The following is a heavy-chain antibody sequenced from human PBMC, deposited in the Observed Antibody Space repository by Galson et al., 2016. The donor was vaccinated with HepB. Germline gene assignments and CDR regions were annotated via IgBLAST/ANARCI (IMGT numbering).Heavy chain of an antibody. CDR1: GFTFSDYY. CDR3: AKLIIDLEGFYYYYAMDV. V-gene: IGHV3-11*01. CDR2: ISSSGDTI. D-gene: IGHD3-3*01. J-gene: IGHJ6*02. Sequence: SLRLSCAASGFTFSDYYMSWIRQAPGKGLEWVSWISSSGDTIQYADSVKGRFTISRDNAKNSLYLQMNSLRAEDTAVYYCAKLIIDLEGFYYYYAMDVWGQGTTVIVSS.